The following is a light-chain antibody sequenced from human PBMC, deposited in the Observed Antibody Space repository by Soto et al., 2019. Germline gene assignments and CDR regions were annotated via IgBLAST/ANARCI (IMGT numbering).Light chain of an antibody. CDR1: DIGSKS. CDR3: SSYAGSNSFV. Sequence: SYELTQPPSVSVAPGQTAMITCGGNDIGSKSVHWYQQRPGQAPVLVVYDDRDRPSGIPERFSGSNSGSTATLTISRVEAGDEADYYCSSYAGSNSFVFGTGTKLTVL. CDR2: DDR. V-gene: IGLV3-21*02. J-gene: IGLJ1*01.